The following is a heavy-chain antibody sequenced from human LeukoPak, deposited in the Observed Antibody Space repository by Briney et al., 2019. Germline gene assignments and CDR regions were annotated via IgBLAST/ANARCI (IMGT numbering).Heavy chain of an antibody. CDR1: GYTGIELS. CDR2: FDPEDGET. J-gene: IGHJ3*02. D-gene: IGHD3-3*01. Sequence: GASVKVSCKVSGYTGIELSMHWVRQTPGKGLEWLGGFDPEDGETKYAQKFQGRVTMTEDTSTDTAYMGLSSLTSEDTAVYYCATHTIFGVVTYASLIWGRGTLVTVSS. V-gene: IGHV1-24*01. CDR3: ATHTIFGVVTYASLI.